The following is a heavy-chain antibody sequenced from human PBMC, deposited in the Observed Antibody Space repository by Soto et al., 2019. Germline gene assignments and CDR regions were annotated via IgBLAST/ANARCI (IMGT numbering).Heavy chain of an antibody. D-gene: IGHD2-2*02. J-gene: IGHJ5*02. CDR2: ISGSGGST. V-gene: IGHV3-23*01. CDR1: GFTFSSYA. CDR3: AKDKVDCSSTSCYMDNWFDP. Sequence: GGSLRLSCAASGFTFSSYAMSWVRQAPGKGLEWVSAISGSGGSTYYADSVKGRFTISRDNSKNTLYLQMNSLRAEDTAVYYCAKDKVDCSSTSCYMDNWFDPWGQGTLVTVSS.